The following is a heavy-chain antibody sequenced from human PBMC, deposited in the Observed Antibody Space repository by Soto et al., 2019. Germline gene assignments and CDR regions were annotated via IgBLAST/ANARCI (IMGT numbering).Heavy chain of an antibody. CDR1: GGNISSYY. Sequence: SETLSLTCSVSGGNISSYYWGWIRQPPGKGLEWIGYIYSRGTTSYNPSLKSRATILVDTSKNQFSLRLTSVTATDTAVYYCATGRISRGLDVWGQGTTVTVSS. V-gene: IGHV4-59*01. CDR2: IYSRGTT. CDR3: ATGRISRGLDV. J-gene: IGHJ6*02.